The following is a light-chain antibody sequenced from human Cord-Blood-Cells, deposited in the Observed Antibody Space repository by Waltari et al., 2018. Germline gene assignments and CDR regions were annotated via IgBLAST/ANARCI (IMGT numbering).Light chain of an antibody. CDR3: AAWDDSLNGHVV. CDR1: SSNIGSKT. CDR2: RNN. J-gene: IGLJ2*01. V-gene: IGLV1-44*01. Sequence: QSVLTQPPSASGTPGQRVTISCSGSSSNIGSKTVNWYQQLPGTAPKLLIYRNNPRPSGVPARFSGSKSGTSASLAISGLQSEDEADYYCAAWDDSLNGHVVFGGGTKLTVL.